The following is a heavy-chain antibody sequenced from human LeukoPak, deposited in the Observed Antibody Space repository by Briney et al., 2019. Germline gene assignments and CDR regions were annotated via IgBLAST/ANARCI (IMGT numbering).Heavy chain of an antibody. CDR3: ARELGHSSGSRVFGY. D-gene: IGHD6-19*01. CDR1: GFSVSSNY. J-gene: IGHJ4*02. V-gene: IGHV3-53*01. CDR2: IYIDGSP. Sequence: GGSLRLSCAASGFSVSSNYMFWLRQAPGKGLEWISVIYIDGSPFYADSVEGRFTISRDTSKNMLYLQMNSLRAEDTALYYCARELGHSSGSRVFGYWGQGTLVTVSS.